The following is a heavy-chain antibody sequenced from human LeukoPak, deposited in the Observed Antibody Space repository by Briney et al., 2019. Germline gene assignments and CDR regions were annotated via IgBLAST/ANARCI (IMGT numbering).Heavy chain of an antibody. J-gene: IGHJ4*02. CDR1: GYSVTNNW. CDR2: IYPDDSDT. V-gene: IGHV5-51*01. D-gene: IGHD6-19*01. Sequence: GESLKISCKGSGYSVTNNWIGWVRQMPGRGLEWMGIIYPDDSDTRYSPSFQGQVTISADKSINTAYLQWSSLKASDTAMYYCARHPSYTSGWPLDYWGQGTLFTVSS. CDR3: ARHPSYTSGWPLDY.